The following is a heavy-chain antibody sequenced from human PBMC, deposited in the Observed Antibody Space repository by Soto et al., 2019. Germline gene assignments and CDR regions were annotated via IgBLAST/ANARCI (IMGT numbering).Heavy chain of an antibody. V-gene: IGHV4-34*01. CDR2: INHSGST. Sequence: QVQLQQWGAGLLKPSETLSLTCAVYGGSFSGYYWSWIRQPPGKGLEWIGEINHSGSTNYNPSLKSRVTRSVDTSKHQFSLKLSSVTAADTAVYYCAREAYYGSGSSGPPPIPHRTRYGMDVWGQGTTVTVSS. J-gene: IGHJ6*02. D-gene: IGHD3-10*01. CDR1: GGSFSGYY. CDR3: AREAYYGSGSSGPPPIPHRTRYGMDV.